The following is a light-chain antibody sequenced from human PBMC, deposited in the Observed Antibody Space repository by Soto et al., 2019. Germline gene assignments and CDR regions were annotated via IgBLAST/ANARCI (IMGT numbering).Light chain of an antibody. CDR1: QSISTY. J-gene: IGKJ2*01. V-gene: IGKV1-39*01. CDR3: QQSHSTPYT. CDR2: ATS. Sequence: DIQMTQSPSSLSASVGDRVTITCRASQSISTYLNWFHQKPGKAPKLLIYATSTLQLGVPSRFSGSGSGTDFTLTISSLQPEDFATYDCQQSHSTPYTFGQGTKLEIK.